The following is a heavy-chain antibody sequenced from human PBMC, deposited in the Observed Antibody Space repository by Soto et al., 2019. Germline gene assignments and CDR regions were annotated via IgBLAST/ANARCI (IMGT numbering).Heavy chain of an antibody. Sequence: QVQLVESGGGVVQPGRSLRLSCAASGFLFGNFGMHWVRRAPGEGLEWVATISGDGNDKYYPDSMKGRFTISRDNFNNTPYLQLNSLRPEDTAVYHCVQGASTAHQPLDSWGQGVLVTVSS. J-gene: IGHJ4*02. D-gene: IGHD1-26*01. CDR2: ISGDGNDK. V-gene: IGHV3-30*03. CDR3: VQGASTAHQPLDS. CDR1: GFLFGNFG.